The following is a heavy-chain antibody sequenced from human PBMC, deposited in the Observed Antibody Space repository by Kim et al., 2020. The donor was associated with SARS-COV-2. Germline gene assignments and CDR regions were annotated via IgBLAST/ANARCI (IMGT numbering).Heavy chain of an antibody. CDR3: ARSPHGFDGSGSYYFY. CDR1: GFMFSSYA. Sequence: GGSLRLSYAASGFMFSSYAMSWVRQAPGKGLEWVSTISASGSNTYYVDSVKGRFTISRDNSRNTLYLQMNSLRAEDTAAYYCARSPHGFDGSGSYYFY. D-gene: IGHD3-22*01. V-gene: IGHV3-23*01. CDR2: ISASGSNT. J-gene: IGHJ6*01.